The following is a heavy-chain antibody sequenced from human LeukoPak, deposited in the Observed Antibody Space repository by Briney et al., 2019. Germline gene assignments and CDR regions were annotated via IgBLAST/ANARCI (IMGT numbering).Heavy chain of an antibody. CDR3: ARDQGLGYYYYMDV. D-gene: IGHD3-10*01. CDR2: IYYSGST. J-gene: IGHJ6*03. Sequence: SETLSLTCTVSGGSISRGDYYWSWIRQPPGKGLEWIGYIYYSGSTYYNPSLKSRITISLDTYKNHFSLKLSSVTAADTAVYYCARDQGLGYYYYMDVWGKGTTVTVSS. V-gene: IGHV4-30-4*08. CDR1: GGSISRGDYY.